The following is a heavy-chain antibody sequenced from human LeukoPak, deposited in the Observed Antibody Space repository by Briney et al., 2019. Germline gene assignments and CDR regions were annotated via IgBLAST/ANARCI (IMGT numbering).Heavy chain of an antibody. J-gene: IGHJ5*02. CDR1: GGSISGYY. V-gene: IGHV4-59*01. CDR3: ARDGGRYSSSSP. CDR2: MYSSGNS. D-gene: IGHD6-13*01. Sequence: PSETLSLTCTVSGGSISGYYWSWIRQTPGKGLEWIGYMYSSGNSNYNPSLKSRVTISGDSSKSQFSLRLNSVTAADTAVYYCARDGGRYSSSSPWGQGTLVTVSS.